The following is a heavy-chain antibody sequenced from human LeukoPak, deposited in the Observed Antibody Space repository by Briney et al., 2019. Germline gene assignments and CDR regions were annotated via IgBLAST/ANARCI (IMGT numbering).Heavy chain of an antibody. J-gene: IGHJ6*03. D-gene: IGHD3-9*01. CDR3: AADLLRYFDWRRKTQYYYYYMDV. Sequence: ASVKVSCKVSGYTLTELSMHWVRQAPGKGLEWMGGFDPEDGETIYAQKFQGRVTVTEDTSTDTAYMELSSLRSEDTAVYYCAADLLRYFDWRRKTQYYYYYMDVWGKGTTVTVSS. CDR1: GYTLTELS. V-gene: IGHV1-24*01. CDR2: FDPEDGET.